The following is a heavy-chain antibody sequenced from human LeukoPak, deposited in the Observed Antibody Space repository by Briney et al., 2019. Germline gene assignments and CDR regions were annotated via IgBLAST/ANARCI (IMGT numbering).Heavy chain of an antibody. CDR2: IRTRINSSTT. CDR1: GFIFSDYI. CDR3: SRDGGEGGNSAFDI. D-gene: IGHD4-23*01. V-gene: IGHV3-72*01. J-gene: IGHJ3*02. Sequence: PGGSLRLSCAASGFIFSDYIMDWVRQAPGKGLEWVGRIRTRINSSTTEYAASVKGRLTISRDDSKNSMYLHMNSLKTEDTAVYHCSRDGGEGGNSAFDIWGQGTMVTVSS.